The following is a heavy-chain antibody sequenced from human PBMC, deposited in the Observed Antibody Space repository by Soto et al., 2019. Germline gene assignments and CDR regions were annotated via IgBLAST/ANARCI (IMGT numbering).Heavy chain of an antibody. J-gene: IGHJ6*02. D-gene: IGHD4-4*01. V-gene: IGHV3-7*03. Sequence: GGSLRLSCAASGFNFNTYWMYWVRQAPGKGLEWVANTDTDGSRKNYVDSVKGRFIISRDNAKNSLFLQMNSLRAEDTAVYYCGRVHIEGNYANGVDVWGQGTTVTVSS. CDR3: GRVHIEGNYANGVDV. CDR1: GFNFNTYW. CDR2: TDTDGSRK.